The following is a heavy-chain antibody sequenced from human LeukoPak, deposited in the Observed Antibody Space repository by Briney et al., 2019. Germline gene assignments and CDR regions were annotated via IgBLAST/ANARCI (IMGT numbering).Heavy chain of an antibody. D-gene: IGHD4-17*01. V-gene: IGHV3-15*01. CDR2: IKSKTDGGTT. Sequence: GGSLRLSCAASGFTFSSYSMSWVRQAPGKGLEWVGRIKSKTDGGTTDYAAPVKGRFTISRDDSKNTLYLQMNSLKTEDTAVYYCTTGDYEGDDYWGQGTLVTVSS. J-gene: IGHJ4*02. CDR1: GFTFSSYS. CDR3: TTGDYEGDDY.